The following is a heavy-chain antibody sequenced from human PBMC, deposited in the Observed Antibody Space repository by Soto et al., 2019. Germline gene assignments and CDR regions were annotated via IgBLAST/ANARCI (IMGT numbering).Heavy chain of an antibody. V-gene: IGHV4-39*01. Sequence: SETLSLTCTVSGGSISSSSYYWGWIRQPPGKGLEWIGSIYYSGSTYYNPSLKSRVTISVDTSKNQFSLKLSSVTAADTAVYYCARRLREWLRPYWYFDLWGRGTLVTVSA. CDR1: GGSISSSSYY. CDR2: IYYSGST. J-gene: IGHJ2*01. D-gene: IGHD5-12*01. CDR3: ARRLREWLRPYWYFDL.